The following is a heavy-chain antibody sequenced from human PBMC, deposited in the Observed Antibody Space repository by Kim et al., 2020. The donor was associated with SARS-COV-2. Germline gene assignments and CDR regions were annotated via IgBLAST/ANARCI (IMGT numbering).Heavy chain of an antibody. CDR1: GFTFSSYG. CDR3: AKDKGWLQFGDAFDI. D-gene: IGHD5-12*01. J-gene: IGHJ3*02. V-gene: IGHV3-30*18. CDR2: ISYDGSNK. Sequence: GGSLRLSCAASGFTFSSYGMHWVRQAPGKGLEWVAVISYDGSNKYYADSVKGRFTISRDNSKNTLYLQMNSLRAEDTAVYYCAKDKGWLQFGDAFDIWGQGTLVTVSS.